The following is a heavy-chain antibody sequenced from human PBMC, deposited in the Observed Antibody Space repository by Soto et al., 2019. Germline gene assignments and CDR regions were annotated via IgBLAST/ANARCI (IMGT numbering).Heavy chain of an antibody. Sequence: ASVKVSCKVSGYTLTELSMHWVRQAPGKGLEWMGGFDPEDGETIYAQKFQGRVTMTEDTSTDTAYMELSSLRSEDTAVYYCATVHRVVPAAITNWFDSWGQGTLVTVSS. CDR2: FDPEDGET. J-gene: IGHJ5*01. V-gene: IGHV1-24*01. CDR1: GYTLTELS. CDR3: ATVHRVVPAAITNWFDS. D-gene: IGHD2-2*02.